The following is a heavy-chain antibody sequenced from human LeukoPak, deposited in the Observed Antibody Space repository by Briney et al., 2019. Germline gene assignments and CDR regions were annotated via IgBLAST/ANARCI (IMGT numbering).Heavy chain of an antibody. CDR3: ARPPSITNPYYGMDV. Sequence: GGSLRLSCAASGFTFSSYAMNWVRQAPGKGLEWVSYISRSGGDIYYTDSVKGRFTISRDNAKNSLYLQMNSLRAEDTAVYYCARPPSITNPYYGMDVWGQGTTVTVSS. J-gene: IGHJ6*02. CDR2: ISRSGGDI. D-gene: IGHD3-3*01. CDR1: GFTFSSYA. V-gene: IGHV3-48*03.